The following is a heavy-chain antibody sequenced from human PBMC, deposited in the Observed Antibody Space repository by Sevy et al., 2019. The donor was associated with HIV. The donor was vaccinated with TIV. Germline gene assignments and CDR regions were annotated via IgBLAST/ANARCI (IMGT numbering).Heavy chain of an antibody. CDR3: AKWSGDYPFYYFDF. Sequence: GGSLRLSCAVSGSTFKNHGMHWVRQAPGKGLEWLAAIRSDGTAVDYAASVEGRFTISRDIFKNTLYLQMNSLRVEDRAVYYCAKWSGDYPFYYFDFWGQGTLVTVSS. CDR1: GSTFKNHG. J-gene: IGHJ4*02. CDR2: IRSDGTAV. V-gene: IGHV3-30*02. D-gene: IGHD2-21*02.